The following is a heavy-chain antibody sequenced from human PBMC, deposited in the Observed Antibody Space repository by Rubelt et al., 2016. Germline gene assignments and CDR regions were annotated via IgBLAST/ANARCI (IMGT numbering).Heavy chain of an antibody. D-gene: IGHD4-23*01. Sequence: QVQLQESGPGLVKPPQTLSLTCTVSGGSISSGGYYWSWIRQHPGKGLEWIGEINHSGSTNYNPSLKCRVTISVDTSKNQFSLKLSSVTAADTAVYYCARGHYGGNSSYFDYWGQGTLVTVSS. V-gene: IGHV4-31*03. CDR3: ARGHYGGNSSYFDY. CDR2: INHSGST. J-gene: IGHJ4*02. CDR1: GGSISSGGYY.